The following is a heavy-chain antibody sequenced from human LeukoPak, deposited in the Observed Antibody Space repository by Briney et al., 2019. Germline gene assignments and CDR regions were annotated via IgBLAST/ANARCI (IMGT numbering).Heavy chain of an antibody. J-gene: IGHJ4*02. CDR3: ARVSYYDILTGYYNASAHFDY. D-gene: IGHD3-9*01. Sequence: SETLSLTCAVYGGSFSGYYWSWIRQPPGKGLEWIGEINSSGSTNYNPSVKSRVTISGDTSKNQFSLKLSTVTAADTAVYYCARVSYYDILTGYYNASAHFDYWGQGTLVTVSS. CDR1: GGSFSGYY. CDR2: INSSGST. V-gene: IGHV4-34*01.